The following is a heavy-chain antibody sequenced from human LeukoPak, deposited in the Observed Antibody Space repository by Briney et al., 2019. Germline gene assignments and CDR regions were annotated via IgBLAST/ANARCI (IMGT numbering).Heavy chain of an antibody. D-gene: IGHD2-15*01. V-gene: IGHV1-69*04. J-gene: IGHJ4*02. CDR2: IIPILGIA. CDR3: TRSGGHDY. CDR1: GGTFSSYA. Sequence: SVTVSCKASGGTFSSYAISWVRQAPGQGLEWMGRIIPILGIANYAQKFQGRVTITADKSTSTAYMELSSLRSEDTAVYYCTRSGGHDYWGQGTLVTVSS.